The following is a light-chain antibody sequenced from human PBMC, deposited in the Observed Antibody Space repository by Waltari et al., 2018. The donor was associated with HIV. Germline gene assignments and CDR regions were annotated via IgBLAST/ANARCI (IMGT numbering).Light chain of an antibody. CDR3: QQYTSFPLT. V-gene: IGKV1-16*02. CDR2: GAS. Sequence: MTQSPSSLSASIGDRVIISCRASQDITNLLAWFQQRPGKAPKSLIYGASTVQAGVPSSKFSGAGSGTDFTLTITDLQPEDVATYYCQQYTSFPLTFGGGTAVEI. CDR1: QDITNL. J-gene: IGKJ4*01.